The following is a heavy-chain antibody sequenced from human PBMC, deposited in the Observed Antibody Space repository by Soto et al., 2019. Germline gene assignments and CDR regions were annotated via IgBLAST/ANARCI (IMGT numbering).Heavy chain of an antibody. Sequence: QVQLVESGGGVVQPGRSLRLSCAASGFTFSHYAMHWVRQAPGKGLEWVALMSYDGSNEYYADSVKGRFTISRDNSKNKLYLHVNSLGAEERAVYYSAKDGGHNFDSRGEGTLVTVSS. D-gene: IGHD3-10*01. V-gene: IGHV3-30*18. CDR2: MSYDGSNE. J-gene: IGHJ4*02. CDR1: GFTFSHYA. CDR3: AKDGGHNFDS.